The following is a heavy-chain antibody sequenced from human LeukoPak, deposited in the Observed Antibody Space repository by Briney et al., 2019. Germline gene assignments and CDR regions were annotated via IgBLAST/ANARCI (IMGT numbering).Heavy chain of an antibody. J-gene: IGHJ4*02. Sequence: ASVKVSCKASGYTFTSYDINWVRQATGQGLEWMGWMNPNSGNTGYAQKFQGRVTMTRNTSISTAYMELSSLRSEDAAVYYCARGQGYYDSSGYSHDYWGQGTLVTVSS. D-gene: IGHD3-22*01. CDR3: ARGQGYYDSSGYSHDY. CDR2: MNPNSGNT. CDR1: GYTFTSYD. V-gene: IGHV1-8*01.